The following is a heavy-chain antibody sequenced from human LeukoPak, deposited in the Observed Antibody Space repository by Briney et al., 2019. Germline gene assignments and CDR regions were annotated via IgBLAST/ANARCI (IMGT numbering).Heavy chain of an antibody. V-gene: IGHV1-8*01. CDR3: AVVVVAATLDY. J-gene: IGHJ4*02. Sequence: ASVKVSCKASGYTFTSFDINWVRQATGQGLEWMGWMNPNSGNTGYAQKFQGRVTITRDTSASTAYMELSSLRSEDTAVYYCAVVVVAATLDYWGQGTLVTVSS. D-gene: IGHD2-15*01. CDR2: MNPNSGNT. CDR1: GYTFTSFD.